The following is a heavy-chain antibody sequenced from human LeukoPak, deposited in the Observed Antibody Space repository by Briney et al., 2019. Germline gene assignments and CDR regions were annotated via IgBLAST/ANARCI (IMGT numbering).Heavy chain of an antibody. V-gene: IGHV3-23*01. J-gene: IGHJ4*02. CDR2: ISGSGGST. CDR3: AKRGGQQLVRWYDY. CDR1: GFTFSSYA. Sequence: GGSLRLSCAASGFTFSSYAMSWVRQAPGKGREWVSAISGSGGSTYYADSVKGRFTISRDNSKNTLYLQMNSLRAEDTAVYYCAKRGGQQLVRWYDYWGQGTLVTVSS. D-gene: IGHD6-13*01.